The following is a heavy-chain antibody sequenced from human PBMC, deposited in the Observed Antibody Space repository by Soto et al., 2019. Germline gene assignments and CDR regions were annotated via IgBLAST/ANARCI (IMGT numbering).Heavy chain of an antibody. D-gene: IGHD6-13*01. CDR2: ISAYNGNT. J-gene: IGHJ5*02. CDR1: GYTFNSYG. V-gene: IGHV1-18*01. Sequence: QVQLVQSGAEVKKPGASVKVSCKASGYTFNSYGITWVRQAPGQGLDWMGWISAYNGNTNYAQKLQGRVTVTTDTSTSTAYMELRSLRSDDTAVYYCARGSKPGIAAAGTVSFDPWGQGTLVTVSS. CDR3: ARGSKPGIAAAGTVSFDP.